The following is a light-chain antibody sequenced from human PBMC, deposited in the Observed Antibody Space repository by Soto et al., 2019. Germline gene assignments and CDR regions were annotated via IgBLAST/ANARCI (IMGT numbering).Light chain of an antibody. CDR2: QTS. Sequence: ELVWPPSPATLSSFPGYIFPLSFIASQYINTRLAWYQHRPGQAPRLLIYQTSIRAAGITARFSASGTGTDFTLTISDVQPEDFAAYYCNQRQSWHRTCGQGTKGDIK. CDR1: QYINTR. CDR3: NQRQSWHRT. V-gene: IGKV3D-11*01. J-gene: IGKJ1*01.